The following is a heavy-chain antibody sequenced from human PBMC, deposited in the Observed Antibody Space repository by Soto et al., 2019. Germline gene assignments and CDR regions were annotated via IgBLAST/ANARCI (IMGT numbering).Heavy chain of an antibody. Sequence: SVKVSCKASGGTFSSYAISWVRQAPGQGLEWMGGIIPIFGTANYAQKFQGRVTITADESTSTAYMELSSLKASDTAMYYCARHSIVVVPAAPDPWGQGTLVTVSS. D-gene: IGHD2-2*01. V-gene: IGHV1-69*13. J-gene: IGHJ5*02. CDR2: IIPIFGTA. CDR1: GGTFSSYA. CDR3: ARHSIVVVPAAPDP.